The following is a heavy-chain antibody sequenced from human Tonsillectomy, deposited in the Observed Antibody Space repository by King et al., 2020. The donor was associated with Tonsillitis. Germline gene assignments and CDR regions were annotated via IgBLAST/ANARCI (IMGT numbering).Heavy chain of an antibody. CDR2: ISGDGSST. V-gene: IGHV3-43*02. CDR1: GFTFDNYA. J-gene: IGHJ4*02. Sequence: VQLVESGGGVVQPGGSLRLSCAASGFTFDNYAMHWVRQAPGKGLEWVSLISGDGSSTYFADSVKGRFTISRDNSKNSLYLQMNSLRTEDTALYYCAKEMEPKTHIVVVTPADYWGQGTLVTVSS. CDR3: AKEMEPKTHIVVVTPADY. D-gene: IGHD2-21*02.